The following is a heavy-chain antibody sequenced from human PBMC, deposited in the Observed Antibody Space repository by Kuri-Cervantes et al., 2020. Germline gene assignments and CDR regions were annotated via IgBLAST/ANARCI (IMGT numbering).Heavy chain of an antibody. J-gene: IGHJ4*02. CDR3: ARGSGYYYDSSGYLPFGY. CDR2: IYTSGST. V-gene: IGHV4-4*07. Sequence: SETLSLTCTVSGGSISSYYWSWIRQPAGKGLEWIGRIYTSGSTNYNPSLKSRVTISVDKSKNQFSLKLSSVTAADTAVYYCARGSGYYYDSSGYLPFGYWGQGTLVTVSS. CDR1: GGSISSYY. D-gene: IGHD3-22*01.